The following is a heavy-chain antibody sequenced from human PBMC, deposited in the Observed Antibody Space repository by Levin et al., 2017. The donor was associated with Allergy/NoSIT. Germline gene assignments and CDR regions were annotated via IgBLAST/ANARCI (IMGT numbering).Heavy chain of an antibody. D-gene: IGHD3-22*01. J-gene: IGHJ4*02. Sequence: RTGGSLRLSCAASGFTFSSYAMHWVRQAPGKGLEWVAVISYDGSTEYYADSVKGRFTISRDDSKNTLYLQMNSLRVEDTAVYYCARADSSAYPDYWGQGTLVTVSS. CDR3: ARADSSAYPDY. CDR2: ISYDGSTE. CDR1: GFTFSSYA. V-gene: IGHV3-30-3*01.